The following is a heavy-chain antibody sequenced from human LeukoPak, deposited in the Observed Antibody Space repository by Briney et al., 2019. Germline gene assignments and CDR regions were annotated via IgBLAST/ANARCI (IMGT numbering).Heavy chain of an antibody. D-gene: IGHD2-15*01. Sequence: GESLKISCKGSGYSFTSYWIGWVRQMPGKGLEWMGIIYPGDSDTRYSPSFQGQVTISADKSISTAYLQWSSLKASDTAMYYCARHAQGGCSGGSRYSAPPDYFDYWGQGTLVTVSS. J-gene: IGHJ4*02. CDR1: GYSFTSYW. V-gene: IGHV5-51*01. CDR2: IYPGDSDT. CDR3: ARHAQGGCSGGSRYSAPPDYFDY.